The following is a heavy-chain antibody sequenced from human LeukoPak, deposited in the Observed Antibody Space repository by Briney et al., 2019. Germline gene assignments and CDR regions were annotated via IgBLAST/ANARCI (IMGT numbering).Heavy chain of an antibody. Sequence: PSETLSLTCTVSGGSISSYYWSWIRQPAGKGLEWIGRIYTSGSTYYNPSLRSRVTISVDTSKNQFSLKLSSVTAADTAVYYCARLPDIVVVPAARQLAFDIWGQGTMVTVSS. CDR3: ARLPDIVVVPAARQLAFDI. CDR2: IYTSGST. J-gene: IGHJ3*02. V-gene: IGHV4-4*07. D-gene: IGHD2-2*01. CDR1: GGSISSYY.